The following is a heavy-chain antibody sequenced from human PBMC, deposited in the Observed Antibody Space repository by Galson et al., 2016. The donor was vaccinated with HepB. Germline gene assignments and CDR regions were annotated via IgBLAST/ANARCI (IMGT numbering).Heavy chain of an antibody. V-gene: IGHV1-18*04. Sequence: SVKVSCKASGYTFTNYGIRWVRQAPGQGHEWMGWISAYKGDRNTNYAQKFKGRVTMTIYTSTSTAYMELRSLRSDDTAVYYCAGDSRRDYFSGSSAFDYWGQGTLVTVSS. CDR2: ISAYKGDRNT. CDR3: AGDSRRDYFSGSSAFDY. CDR1: GYTFTNYG. J-gene: IGHJ4*02. D-gene: IGHD3-10*01.